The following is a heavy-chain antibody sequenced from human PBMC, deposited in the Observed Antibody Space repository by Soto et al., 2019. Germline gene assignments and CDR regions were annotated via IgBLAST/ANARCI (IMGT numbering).Heavy chain of an antibody. Sequence: EVQLLESGGGLVQPGESLRLSCAVSGFIFGNYMMTWVRQAPGKGLEWVSTIRDSGDSTYYADSVKGRLTISRDNFKHTLYLQMDSRGAEDTAVYYWAPHVYSHGGSGHYDAFDMRRQGAMVTVSS. CDR3: APHVYSHGGSGHYDAFDM. CDR2: IRDSGDST. CDR1: GFIFGNYM. V-gene: IGHV3-23*01. D-gene: IGHD2-15*01. J-gene: IGHJ3*02.